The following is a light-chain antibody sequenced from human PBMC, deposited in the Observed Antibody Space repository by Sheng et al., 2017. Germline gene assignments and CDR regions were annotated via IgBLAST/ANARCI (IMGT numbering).Light chain of an antibody. V-gene: IGKV3-15*01. CDR2: GAS. Sequence: EIEMTQSPASLSVSPGERATLSCRASQTVGRKLAWYQQKPGQAPRLLIYGASTRATGVPARFSGSGSGTEFTLTISSLQSEDFALYFCQQYNNWPLWLTFGGGTKVEIK. CDR3: QQYNNWPLWLT. J-gene: IGKJ4*01. CDR1: QTVGRK.